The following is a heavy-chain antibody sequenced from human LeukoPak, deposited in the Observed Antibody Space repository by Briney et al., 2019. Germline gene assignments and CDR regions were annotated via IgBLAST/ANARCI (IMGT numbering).Heavy chain of an antibody. Sequence: GGSLRLSCAASGFIVSHKYMAWVRQAPGKGLEWLSIIYTGGNTVSAESVRGRFSSSRDDSRNTVHLQMNNLRDDDTAVYYCARGQIDLLRNYFDSWGPGPLVAVSS. J-gene: IGHJ4*01. V-gene: IGHV3-66*01. CDR2: IYTGGNT. CDR1: GFIVSHKY. D-gene: IGHD3-22*01. CDR3: ARGQIDLLRNYFDS.